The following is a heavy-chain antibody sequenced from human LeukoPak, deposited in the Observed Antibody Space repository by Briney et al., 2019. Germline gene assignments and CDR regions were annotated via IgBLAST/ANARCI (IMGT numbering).Heavy chain of an antibody. CDR1: GYTFTGYY. V-gene: IGHV1-2*04. CDR2: INPNSGGT. Sequence: GASVKVSCKASGYTFTGYYMHWVRQAPGQGLEWMGWINPNSGGTNYAQKFQGWVTMTRDTSISTAYMELSRLRSDDTAVYYCARVPSIKGGSKANAFDIWGQGAMVTVSS. CDR3: ARVPSIKGGSKANAFDI. D-gene: IGHD1-26*01. J-gene: IGHJ3*02.